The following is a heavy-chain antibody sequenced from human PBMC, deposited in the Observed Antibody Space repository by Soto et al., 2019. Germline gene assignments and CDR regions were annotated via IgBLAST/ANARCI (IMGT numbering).Heavy chain of an antibody. CDR2: ISYDGSNK. CDR1: GFTFSSYG. CDR3: AKDHRVTMVRETRYYYGMDV. J-gene: IGHJ6*02. D-gene: IGHD3-10*01. V-gene: IGHV3-30*18. Sequence: GGSLRLSCAASGFTFSSYGMHWVRQAPGKGLEWVAVISYDGSNKYYADSVKGRFTISRDNSKNTLYLQMNSLRAEDTAVYYCAKDHRVTMVRETRYYYGMDVWGQGTTVTVSS.